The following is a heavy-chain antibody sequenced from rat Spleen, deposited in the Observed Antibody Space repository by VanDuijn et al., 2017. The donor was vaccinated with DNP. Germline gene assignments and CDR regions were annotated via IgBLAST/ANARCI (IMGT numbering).Heavy chain of an antibody. D-gene: IGHD1-11*01. CDR2: VSYGGDST. J-gene: IGHJ2*01. V-gene: IGHV5-20*01. CDR3: TRLTYGGSHYFDY. CDR1: GFTFSDYY. Sequence: EVQLVESGGGLVQPGRSLKLSCAASGFTFSDYYMAWVRQAPTRGLEWVASVSYGGDSTYYRDSVKGRFTISRDNGKSSLYLQMDSLRSEDTASYFCTRLTYGGSHYFDYWGQGVMVTVSS.